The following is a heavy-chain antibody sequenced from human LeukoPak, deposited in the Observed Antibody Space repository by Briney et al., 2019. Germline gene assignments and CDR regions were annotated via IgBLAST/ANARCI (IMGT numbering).Heavy chain of an antibody. J-gene: IGHJ5*02. D-gene: IGHD3-22*01. CDR2: INHSGST. Sequence: PSETLSLTCAVYGGSFSAYFWGWIRQPPGKGLEWLGEINHSGSTNYNPSLKSQVTISVDTSKKQFSLRLSSVTAADTAVYYCARQDYYDSSGHNWFDPWGQGTLVTVSS. CDR1: GGSFSAYF. V-gene: IGHV4-34*01. CDR3: ARQDYYDSSGHNWFDP.